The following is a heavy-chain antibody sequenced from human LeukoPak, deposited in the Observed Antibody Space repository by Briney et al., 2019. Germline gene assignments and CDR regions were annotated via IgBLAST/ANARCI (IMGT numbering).Heavy chain of an antibody. V-gene: IGHV4-34*01. D-gene: IGHD6-6*01. CDR2: INHSGST. CDR3: VRGRSIAALRGAFDI. Sequence: SETLSLTCAVYGGSFSGYYWSWIRQPPGKGLERIGEINHSGSTNYNPSLKSRVTISVDTSKNQFSLKLSSVTAADTAVYYCVRGRSIAALRGAFDIWGQGTMVTVSS. CDR1: GGSFSGYY. J-gene: IGHJ3*02.